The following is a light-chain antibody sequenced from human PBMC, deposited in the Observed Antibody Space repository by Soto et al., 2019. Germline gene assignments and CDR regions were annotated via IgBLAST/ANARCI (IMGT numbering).Light chain of an antibody. CDR1: SSDVGGYNY. Sequence: QSARTQPASVSGSPGQSITISCTGTSSDVGGYNYVSWYQQHPGKAPKFMIYDVSNRPSGVSNRFSGSQSGNTASLTISGLQAEDEADYYCSSYTTSNTRQIVFGTGTKVTVL. CDR3: SSYTTSNTRQIV. V-gene: IGLV2-14*01. J-gene: IGLJ1*01. CDR2: DVS.